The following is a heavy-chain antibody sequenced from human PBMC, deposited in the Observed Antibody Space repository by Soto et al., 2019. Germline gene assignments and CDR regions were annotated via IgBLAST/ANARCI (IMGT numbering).Heavy chain of an antibody. CDR3: ARGVPATPYYFAY. Sequence: GXSXKVSCEASGYAXTSYGSGLVRQAPGQGLEWIGGIIPIFCTANYAQKFQDRVTITADESTRTAYMELSSLRSEDTDVYYCARGVPATPYYFAYWGQGTLVTVS. J-gene: IGHJ4*02. CDR2: IIPIFCTA. CDR1: GYAXTSYG. D-gene: IGHD2-2*01. V-gene: IGHV1-69*13.